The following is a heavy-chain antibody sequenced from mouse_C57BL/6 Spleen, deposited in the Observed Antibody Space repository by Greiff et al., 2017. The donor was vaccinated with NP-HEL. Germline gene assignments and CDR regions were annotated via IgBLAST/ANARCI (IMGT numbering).Heavy chain of an antibody. V-gene: IGHV1-81*01. CDR1: GYTFTSYG. CDR3: ARERDYYYGSSYGYCDV. J-gene: IGHJ1*03. Sequence: QVQLQQSGAELARPGASVKLSCKASGYTFTSYGISWVKQRTGQGLEWIGEIYPRSGNTYYNEKFKGKATLTADKSSSTAYMELRSLTSEDSAVYFCARERDYYYGSSYGYCDVWGTGTTVTVSS. D-gene: IGHD1-1*01. CDR2: IYPRSGNT.